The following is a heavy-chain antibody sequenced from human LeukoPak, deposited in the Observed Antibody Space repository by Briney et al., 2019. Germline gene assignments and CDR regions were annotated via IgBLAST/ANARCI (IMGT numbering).Heavy chain of an antibody. CDR1: GFIFSAYW. V-gene: IGHV3-7*03. Sequence: GGSLRLSCEASGFIFSAYWMSWVRQAPGKGLEWVANLKHDGGEAYYMDSLKGRFTISRDNSKNTLYLQMNSLRAEDTAVYYCAKVRMITMIAYDAFDIWGQGTMVTVSS. CDR2: LKHDGGEA. CDR3: AKVRMITMIAYDAFDI. J-gene: IGHJ3*02. D-gene: IGHD3-22*01.